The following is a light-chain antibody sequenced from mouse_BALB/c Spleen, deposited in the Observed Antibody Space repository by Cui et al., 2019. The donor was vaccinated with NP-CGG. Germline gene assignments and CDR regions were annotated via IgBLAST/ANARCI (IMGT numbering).Light chain of an antibody. V-gene: IGLV1*01. CDR1: TGAVTTSNY. Sequence: QAVVPQESSLTTSPGETVTLTCRSSTGAVTTSNYANWVQEKPDHLFTGLIGGTNNRPPGVPARFSGSLIGDKAALTITGAQTEDEAIYFCALWYSNHWVFGGGTKVTVL. CDR3: ALWYSNHWV. CDR2: GTN. J-gene: IGLJ1*01.